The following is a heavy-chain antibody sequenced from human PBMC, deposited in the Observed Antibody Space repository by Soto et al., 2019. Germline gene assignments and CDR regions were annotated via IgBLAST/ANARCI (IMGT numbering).Heavy chain of an antibody. CDR3: ARGLYYDYIWGSYRDYYYYYMDV. CDR1: GGSFSGYY. V-gene: IGHV4-34*01. D-gene: IGHD3-16*02. CDR2: INHSGST. J-gene: IGHJ6*03. Sequence: QVQLQQWGAGLLKPSETLSLTCAVYGGSFSGYYWSWIRQPPGKGLEWIGEINHSGSTNYNPSLKSRVTISVDTSKNQFSLKLSSVTAADTAVYYCARGLYYDYIWGSYRDYYYYYMDVWGKGTTVTVSS.